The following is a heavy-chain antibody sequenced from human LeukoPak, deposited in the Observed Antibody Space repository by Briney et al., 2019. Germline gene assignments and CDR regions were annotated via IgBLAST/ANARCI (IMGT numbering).Heavy chain of an antibody. CDR3: ARGDEQQLAYYFDY. CDR2: ISAYNGNT. J-gene: IGHJ4*02. D-gene: IGHD6-13*01. CDR1: GYTFTSYG. Sequence: GASVKVPCKASGYTFTSYGISWVRQAPGQGLEWMGWISAYNGNTNYAQKLQGRVTMTTDTSTSTAYMELRSLRSDDTAVYYCARGDEQQLAYYFDYWGQGTLLTVSS. V-gene: IGHV1-18*01.